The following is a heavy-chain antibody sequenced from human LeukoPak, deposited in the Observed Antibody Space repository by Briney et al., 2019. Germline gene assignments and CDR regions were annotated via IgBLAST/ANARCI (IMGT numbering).Heavy chain of an antibody. CDR2: IYSGGST. V-gene: IGHV3-53*05. Sequence: GGSLRLSCAASGFTVSSNYMSWVRQAPGKGLEWVSVIYSGGSTYYADSVKGRFTISRDNSKNTLYLQMNSLRAEDTAVYYCAKDYGPVASYYYGMDVWGQGTTVTVSS. CDR3: AKDYGPVASYYYGMDV. D-gene: IGHD3-16*01. J-gene: IGHJ6*02. CDR1: GFTVSSNY.